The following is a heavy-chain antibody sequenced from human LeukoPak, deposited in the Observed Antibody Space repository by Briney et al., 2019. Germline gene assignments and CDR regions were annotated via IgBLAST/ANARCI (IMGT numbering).Heavy chain of an antibody. CDR3: ARDEAHRAFDI. CDR2: INPNSGAT. CDR1: GYTFTGYY. Sequence: ASVKVSCKASGYTFTGYYMHWVRQAPGQGLEWMGRINPNSGATNYAQKFQGRVTMTRDTSISTAYMELSRLRSDDTAVYYCARDEAHRAFDIWGQGTMVTVSS. J-gene: IGHJ3*02. V-gene: IGHV1-2*06.